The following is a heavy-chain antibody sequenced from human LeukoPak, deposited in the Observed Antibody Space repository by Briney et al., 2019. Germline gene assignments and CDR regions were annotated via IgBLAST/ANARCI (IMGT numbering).Heavy chain of an antibody. V-gene: IGHV3-23*01. CDR1: GFSFPNYA. CDR2: INPARNT. CDR3: AKDQDYGDYFDY. Sequence: GGSLRLPCAASGFSFPNYAMAWVRQAPGKGLEWVSTINPARNTYYADSVKGRFTISRDNSKNTLYLQMNSLRAEDTAVYYCAKDQDYGDYFDYWGQGTLVTVSS. J-gene: IGHJ4*02. D-gene: IGHD4-17*01.